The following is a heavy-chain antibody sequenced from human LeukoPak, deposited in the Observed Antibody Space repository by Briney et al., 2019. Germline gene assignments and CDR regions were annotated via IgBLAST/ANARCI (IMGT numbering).Heavy chain of an antibody. CDR3: ARLSFYYDSSGSHPFDY. CDR1: GGSISSSSYY. J-gene: IGHJ4*02. V-gene: IGHV4-39*01. D-gene: IGHD3-22*01. Sequence: SETLSLTCTVSGGSISSSSYYWGWIRQPPGQGLEWTGSIYYSGSTYYNPSLKSRVTISVDTSKNQFSLKLSSVTAADTAVYYCARLSFYYDSSGSHPFDYWGQGTLVTVSS. CDR2: IYYSGST.